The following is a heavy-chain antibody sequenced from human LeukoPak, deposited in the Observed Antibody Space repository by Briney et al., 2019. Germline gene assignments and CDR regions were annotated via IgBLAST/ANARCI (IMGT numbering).Heavy chain of an antibody. CDR2: VKSDGCDT. D-gene: IGHD3-10*01. J-gene: IGHJ4*02. Sequence: PGGSLRLSCAASGSTFSRYWMHWVRQAPGKGLVWVSRVKSDGCDTIYADSVKGRFTISRDNAKNTLYLQMDSLRAEDTAVYYCTTGIGNYYYYWGQGTLVTVAS. CDR3: TTGIGNYYYY. CDR1: GSTFSRYW. V-gene: IGHV3-74*01.